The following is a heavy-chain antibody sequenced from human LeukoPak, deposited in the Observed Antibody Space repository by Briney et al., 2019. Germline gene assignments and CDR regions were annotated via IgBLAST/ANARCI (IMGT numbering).Heavy chain of an antibody. J-gene: IGHJ6*02. V-gene: IGHV1-8*01. CDR1: GYTFTSYD. CDR2: MNPNSGNT. D-gene: IGHD3-9*01. CDR3: ATEYYDILTGYSSGYYYYGMDV. Sequence: GASVKVSCKASGYTFTSYDISWVRQATGQGLEWMGWMNPNSGNTGYAQKFQGRVTMTRNTSISTAYMELSSLRSEGTAVYYCATEYYDILTGYSSGYYYYGMDVWGQGTTVTVSS.